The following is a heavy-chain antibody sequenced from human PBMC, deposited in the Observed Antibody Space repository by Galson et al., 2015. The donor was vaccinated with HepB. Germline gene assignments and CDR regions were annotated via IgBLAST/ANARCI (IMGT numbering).Heavy chain of an antibody. V-gene: IGHV4-34*01. Sequence: LRLSCAASGFTFSSYSMNWVRQAPGKGLEWIGEINHSGSTNYNPSLKSRVTISVDTSKNKFSLKLSSVTAADTAVYYCARGATLGEVIDGSGSYRPNRFDPWGQGTLVTVSS. CDR2: INHSGST. CDR1: GFTFSSYS. D-gene: IGHD3-10*01. J-gene: IGHJ5*02. CDR3: ARGATLGEVIDGSGSYRPNRFDP.